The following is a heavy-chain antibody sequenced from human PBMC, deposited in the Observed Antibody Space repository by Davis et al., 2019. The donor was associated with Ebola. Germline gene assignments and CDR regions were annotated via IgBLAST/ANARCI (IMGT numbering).Heavy chain of an antibody. CDR3: ARTGVTMVRGVMEWYYGMDV. J-gene: IGHJ6*04. CDR1: GYTLTELS. D-gene: IGHD3-10*01. Sequence: ASVKVSCKVSGYTLTELSMHWVRQAPGKGLEWMGGFDPEDGETIYAQKFQGRVTMTEDTSTDTAYMELSSLRSEYTAVYYCARTGVTMVRGVMEWYYGMDVWGKGTTVTVSS. V-gene: IGHV1-24*01. CDR2: FDPEDGET.